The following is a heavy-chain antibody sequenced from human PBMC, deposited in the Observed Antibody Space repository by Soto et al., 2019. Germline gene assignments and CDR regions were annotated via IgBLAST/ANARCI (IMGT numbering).Heavy chain of an antibody. CDR1: GFAFSSYG. Sequence: EVQLLESGGGLVQAGGSLRLSCTASGFAFSSYGMTWVRQAPGKGLEWVSAISGSGGNTYYADSVKGRFTISRDNSKNTLYLQMNSLRGEDTAVYYCAEGAVTSYQYMDVWGKGTTVTVSS. D-gene: IGHD2-21*02. J-gene: IGHJ6*03. CDR3: AEGAVTSYQYMDV. CDR2: ISGSGGNT. V-gene: IGHV3-23*01.